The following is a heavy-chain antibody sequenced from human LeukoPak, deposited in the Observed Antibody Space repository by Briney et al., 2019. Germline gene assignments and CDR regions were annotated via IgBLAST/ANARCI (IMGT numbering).Heavy chain of an antibody. CDR2: ITTSGTT. D-gene: IGHD2-21*01. J-gene: IGHJ4*02. CDR1: SGSISSGSYY. Sequence: SETLSLXCTVSSGSISSGSYYWSWIRQPAGKGLEWIGRITTSGTTHYNPSLTSRVTISVDTSKNQLSLKLSSVTAADTAVYYCARELGYAVISFDYWGQGTVVTVSS. CDR3: ARELGYAVISFDY. V-gene: IGHV4-61*02.